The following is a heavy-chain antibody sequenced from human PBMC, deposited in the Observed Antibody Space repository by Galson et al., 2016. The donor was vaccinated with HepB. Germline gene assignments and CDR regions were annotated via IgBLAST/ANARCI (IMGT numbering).Heavy chain of an antibody. CDR1: GYSISSGYY. J-gene: IGHJ4*02. V-gene: IGHV4-38-2*01. CDR2: IHQSGSHFCRGST. Sequence: SETLSLTCGVSGYSISSGYYWAWIRQPPGKGLEWIGSIHQSGSHFCRGSTYYNPSLKSRVTISGDRSKNQFSLKLTFVTATDTAVYYCARGSYSGSSVDFDYWGQGTLVTVSS. D-gene: IGHD1-26*01. CDR3: ARGSYSGSSVDFDY.